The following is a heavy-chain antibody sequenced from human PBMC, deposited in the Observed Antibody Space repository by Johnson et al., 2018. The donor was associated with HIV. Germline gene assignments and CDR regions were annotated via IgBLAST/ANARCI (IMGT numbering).Heavy chain of an antibody. V-gene: IGHV3-74*02. CDR1: GFTFSTNW. J-gene: IGHJ3*02. D-gene: IGHD5-24*01. CDR2: INSDGSST. Sequence: VQLVESGGGLVQPGGSLRLSCVGSGFTFSTNWMHWVRQAPGKGLVWVSRINSDGSSTSYADSVKGRFTISRDNAKNTLYLQMNSLRGEDTAVYYCARGSQEMVTIWNAFDIWGQGTMVTVSS. CDR3: ARGSQEMVTIWNAFDI.